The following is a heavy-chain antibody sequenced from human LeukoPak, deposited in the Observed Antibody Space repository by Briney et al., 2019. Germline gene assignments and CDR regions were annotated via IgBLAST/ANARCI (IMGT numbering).Heavy chain of an antibody. Sequence: GASVKVSCKASGHTFTGYYMHWVRQAPGQGLEWMGWINANSGDTNYAQKFQGRVTMTRDTSISTAYMELSRLRSDDTAVYYCARIRDGYNDAYDIWGQGTMVTVSS. V-gene: IGHV1-2*02. CDR2: INANSGDT. CDR1: GHTFTGYY. CDR3: ARIRDGYNDAYDI. J-gene: IGHJ3*02. D-gene: IGHD5-24*01.